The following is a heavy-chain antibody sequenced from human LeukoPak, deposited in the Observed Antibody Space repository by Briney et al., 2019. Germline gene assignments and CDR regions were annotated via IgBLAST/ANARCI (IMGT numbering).Heavy chain of an antibody. V-gene: IGHV1-8*01. CDR2: MNPNSGNT. CDR1: GYTFTSYD. Sequence: GASVKVSCKASGYTFTSYDINWVRQATGQGLEWMGWMNPNSGNTGYAQKSQGRVTMTRDTSISTAYMELSRLRSDDTAVYYCARGAYYYDSSGYYGGYWGQGTLVTVSS. J-gene: IGHJ4*02. CDR3: ARGAYYYDSSGYYGGY. D-gene: IGHD3-22*01.